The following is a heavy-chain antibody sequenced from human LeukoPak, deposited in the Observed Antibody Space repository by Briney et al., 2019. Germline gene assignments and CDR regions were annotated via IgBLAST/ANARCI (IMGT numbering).Heavy chain of an antibody. J-gene: IGHJ4*02. D-gene: IGHD5-18*01. CDR1: EFTFSSYA. Sequence: PGGSLRLSCAASEFTFSSYAMSWVRQAPGKGLEWVSAISGSGRSTYYADSVKGRFTISRDNSKNTLYLQMNSLRAEDTAVYYCAKSGEYSYGYSDYWGQGTLVSVSS. CDR3: AKSGEYSYGYSDY. V-gene: IGHV3-23*01. CDR2: ISGSGRST.